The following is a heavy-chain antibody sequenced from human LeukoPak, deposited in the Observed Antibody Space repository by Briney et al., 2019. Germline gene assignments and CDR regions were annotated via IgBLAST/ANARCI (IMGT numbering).Heavy chain of an antibody. D-gene: IGHD6-6*01. CDR2: ISGNGGST. V-gene: IGHV3-23*01. CDR3: AKLVTGRPSGYMDV. J-gene: IGHJ6*03. Sequence: GGSLRLSCAASGFIFSNYAMSWVRQAPGKGLEWVSGISGNGGSTSYADSVKGRFTISRDNSKNTLYVQMNSLRAGDTAVYYCAKLVTGRPSGYMDVWGKGTTVTVSS. CDR1: GFIFSNYA.